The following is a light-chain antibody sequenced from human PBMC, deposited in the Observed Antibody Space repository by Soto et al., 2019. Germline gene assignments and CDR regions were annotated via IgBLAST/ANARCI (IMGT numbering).Light chain of an antibody. CDR3: CSYAGSYTL. CDR2: DVS. Sequence: QSVLAQPRSVSGSPGQSVTISCTGTSSDVGVYNYVSWYQQYPGKAPKIMIYDVSKRPSGVPDRFSGSKSDNTASLTISGLQAEDEADYYCCSYAGSYTLFGGGTKVTVL. V-gene: IGLV2-11*01. CDR1: SSDVGVYNY. J-gene: IGLJ2*01.